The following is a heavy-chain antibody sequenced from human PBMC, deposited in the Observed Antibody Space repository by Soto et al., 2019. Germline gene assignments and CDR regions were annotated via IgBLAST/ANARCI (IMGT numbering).Heavy chain of an antibody. CDR3: ARVPWFGELSAFFTGYFDY. D-gene: IGHD3-10*01. CDR2: IKQDGSEK. CDR1: GFTFSSYW. J-gene: IGHJ4*02. Sequence: GGSLRLSCAASGFTFSSYWMSWVRQAPGKGLEWVANIKQDGSEKYYVDSVKGRFTISRDNAKNSLYLQMNSLRAEDTAVYYCARVPWFGELSAFFTGYFDYWGQGTLVTVSS. V-gene: IGHV3-7*01.